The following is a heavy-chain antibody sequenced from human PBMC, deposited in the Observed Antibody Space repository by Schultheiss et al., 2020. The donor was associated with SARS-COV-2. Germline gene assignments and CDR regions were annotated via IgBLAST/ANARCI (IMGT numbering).Heavy chain of an antibody. CDR3: ARGHSSSWYGWDY. D-gene: IGHD6-13*01. V-gene: IGHV1-69*13. J-gene: IGHJ4*02. Sequence: SVKVSCKASGGTFSSYAISWVRQAPGQGLEWMGGIIPIFGTANYAQKFQGRVTITADESTSTAYMELRSLRSDDTAVYYCARGHSSSWYGWDYWGQGTLVTVSS. CDR2: IIPIFGTA. CDR1: GGTFSSYA.